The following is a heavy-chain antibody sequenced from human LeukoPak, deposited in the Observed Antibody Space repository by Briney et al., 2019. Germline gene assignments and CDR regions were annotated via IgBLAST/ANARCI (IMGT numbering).Heavy chain of an antibody. V-gene: IGHV1-2*02. Sequence: GASVKVSCKASGYTFTVYYMHWVRQAPGQGLEWMGWINPNSGGTNYVQKFQGRVTMTRDTSISTAYMELSRLRSDDTAVYYCARDDCTRTSCKSFDYWGQGTLVTVSS. CDR1: GYTFTVYY. J-gene: IGHJ4*02. D-gene: IGHD2-2*01. CDR2: INPNSGGT. CDR3: ARDDCTRTSCKSFDY.